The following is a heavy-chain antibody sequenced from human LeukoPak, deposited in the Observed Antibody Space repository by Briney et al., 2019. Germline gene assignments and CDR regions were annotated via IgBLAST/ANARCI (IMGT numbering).Heavy chain of an antibody. CDR3: ATGTSYRDSFDV. J-gene: IGHJ3*01. V-gene: IGHV1-69*11. CDR2: IIPILSQS. Sequence: AVKVTCKASGGTFSTYPINWVRQAPGQGLEWMGRIIPILSQSNYAQKFQGTVSITADDFTDTAYMELSSLTSDDTAVYYCATGTSYRDSFDVWGEGTMVTVSS. CDR1: GGTFSTYP. D-gene: IGHD3/OR15-3a*01.